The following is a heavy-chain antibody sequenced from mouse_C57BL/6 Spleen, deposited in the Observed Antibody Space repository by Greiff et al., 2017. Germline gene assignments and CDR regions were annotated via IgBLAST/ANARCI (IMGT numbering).Heavy chain of an antibody. CDR2: INPNNGGT. J-gene: IGHJ3*01. D-gene: IGHD2-5*01. CDR1: GYTFTDYN. V-gene: IGHV1-18*01. CDR3: ARWYSNYFAWFAY. Sequence: EVQLQQSGPELVKPGASVKIPCKASGYTFTDYNMDWVKQSHGKSLEWIGDINPNNGGTIYNQKFKGKDTLTVDKSSSTAYMELRSLTSEDTAVYYCARWYSNYFAWFAYWGQGTLVTVSA.